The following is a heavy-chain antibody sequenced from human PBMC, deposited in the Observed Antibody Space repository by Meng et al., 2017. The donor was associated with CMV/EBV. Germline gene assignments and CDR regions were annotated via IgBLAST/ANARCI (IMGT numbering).Heavy chain of an antibody. J-gene: IGHJ4*02. CDR3: ARDGLDIVATISGDYFDY. V-gene: IGHV3-48*03. D-gene: IGHD5-12*01. CDR1: GFTFSSYE. CDR2: ISSSGSTI. Sequence: GGSLRLSCAASGFTFSSYEMNWVRQAPGKGLEWVSYISSSGSTIYYADSVKGRFTISRDNAKNSLYLQMNSLRAEDTAVYYCARDGLDIVATISGDYFDYWGQGTLVTVSS.